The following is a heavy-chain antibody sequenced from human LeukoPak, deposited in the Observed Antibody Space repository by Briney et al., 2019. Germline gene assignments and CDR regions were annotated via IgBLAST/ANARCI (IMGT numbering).Heavy chain of an antibody. Sequence: GGSLRLSCAASGFTFRSHGMHWVRQAPGKGLEWVALIWYDGRNEYYADSVKGRFTISRDNSKNTLYLQMNSLSAEDTAIYYCARGESGSYLDFYYGLDVWGRGIKVTVSS. J-gene: IGHJ6*02. CDR2: IWYDGRNE. V-gene: IGHV3-33*01. CDR1: GFTFRSHG. D-gene: IGHD1-26*01. CDR3: ARGESGSYLDFYYGLDV.